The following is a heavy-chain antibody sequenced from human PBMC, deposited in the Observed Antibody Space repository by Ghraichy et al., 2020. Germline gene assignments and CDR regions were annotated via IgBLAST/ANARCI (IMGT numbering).Heavy chain of an antibody. CDR2: VSGSGGST. Sequence: GGSLRLSCAASGFTFSSYAMSWVRQAPGKGLQWVSAVSGSGGSTYYVDSVKGRLTISRDNSKNTLYLQINSLRAEDTAVYYCAKGSSSDYEFWSPYYYFDYWGQGTLVTVSS. J-gene: IGHJ4*02. CDR1: GFTFSSYA. V-gene: IGHV3-23*01. D-gene: IGHD3-3*01. CDR3: AKGSSSDYEFWSPYYYFDY.